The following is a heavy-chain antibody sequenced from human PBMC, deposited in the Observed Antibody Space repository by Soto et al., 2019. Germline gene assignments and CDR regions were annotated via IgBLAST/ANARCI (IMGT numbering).Heavy chain of an antibody. D-gene: IGHD5-12*01. Sequence: QVQLVESGGGVVQPGRSLRLSCEASGFSLSIYGMHWVHQAPGKGLEWVAVISYDGSNKYHADSVKGRFTISRDNSRNTLYLQMNSLRLDDTAVYYCAKDAPRYSGFDFSQWGQGTLVTVSS. CDR3: AKDAPRYSGFDFSQ. J-gene: IGHJ4*02. V-gene: IGHV3-30*18. CDR2: ISYDGSNK. CDR1: GFSLSIYG.